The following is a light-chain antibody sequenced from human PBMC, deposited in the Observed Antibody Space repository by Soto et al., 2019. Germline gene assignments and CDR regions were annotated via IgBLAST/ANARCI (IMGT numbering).Light chain of an antibody. V-gene: IGKV1-12*01. CDR1: QAIGTW. Sequence: DIQMTQSPSSVSASVGDRVTITCRASQAIGTWLGWYQQKPGKAPKLLIYGASTLQSGVPSRFSGSGSATAFTVTISSRQAEDFATYFCQQGNTIPPWTFGQGTKVEMK. J-gene: IGKJ1*01. CDR3: QQGNTIPPWT. CDR2: GAS.